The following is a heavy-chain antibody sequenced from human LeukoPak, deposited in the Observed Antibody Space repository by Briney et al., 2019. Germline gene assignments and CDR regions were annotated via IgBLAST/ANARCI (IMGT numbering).Heavy chain of an antibody. CDR1: GFTFSSYA. D-gene: IGHD3-10*01. V-gene: IGHV3-30*04. J-gene: IGHJ4*02. CDR2: ISYDGSNK. Sequence: HPGRSLRLSCAASGFTFSSYAMHWVRQAPGKGLEWVAVISYDGSNKYYADSVKGRFTISRDNSKNTLYLQMNSLRAEDTAVYYCARGMVRGVIPDTDYWGQGTLVSVSS. CDR3: ARGMVRGVIPDTDY.